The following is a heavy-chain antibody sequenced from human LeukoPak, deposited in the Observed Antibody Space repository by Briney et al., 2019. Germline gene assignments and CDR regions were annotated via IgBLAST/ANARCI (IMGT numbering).Heavy chain of an antibody. CDR2: INPNSGGT. D-gene: IGHD2-2*01. Sequence: ASVKVSCKASGYTFTGYYMHWVRQAPGQGLEWMGCINPNSGGTNYAQKLQGRVTMTTDTSPSTAYMELRSLRSDDTAVYYCARVVPAAFPYYYYYYYMDVWGKGTTVTVSS. V-gene: IGHV1-2*02. CDR1: GYTFTGYY. CDR3: ARVVPAAFPYYYYYYYMDV. J-gene: IGHJ6*03.